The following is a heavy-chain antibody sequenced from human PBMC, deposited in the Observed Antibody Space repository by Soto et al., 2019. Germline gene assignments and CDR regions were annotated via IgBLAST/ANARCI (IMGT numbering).Heavy chain of an antibody. V-gene: IGHV1-2*04. D-gene: IGHD6-13*01. CDR2: INPNSGGT. J-gene: IGHJ6*02. CDR1: GYTFTGYY. CDR3: ARSIAAAGTYYYGMDV. Sequence: ASVKVSWKASGYTFTGYYTHWVRQAPGQGLEWMGWINPNSGGTNYAQKFQGWATMTRDTSISTAYMELSRLRSDDTAVYYCARSIAAAGTYYYGMDVWGQGTTVTVSS.